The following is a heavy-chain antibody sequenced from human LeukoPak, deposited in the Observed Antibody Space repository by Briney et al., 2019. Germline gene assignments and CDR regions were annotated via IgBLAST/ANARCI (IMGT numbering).Heavy chain of an antibody. D-gene: IGHD3-22*01. V-gene: IGHV4-39*01. CDR1: GGSLSSSSYY. CDR3: ARHGDYYDSSGYYYFDY. Sequence: SETLSLTCTVSGGSLSSSSYYWGWIRPPPGKGLGWSGSIYYSGSTYYNPSLKSRVTISVDTSKNQFSLKLSSVTAADTAVYYCARHGDYYDSSGYYYFDYWGQGTLVTVSS. J-gene: IGHJ4*02. CDR2: IYYSGST.